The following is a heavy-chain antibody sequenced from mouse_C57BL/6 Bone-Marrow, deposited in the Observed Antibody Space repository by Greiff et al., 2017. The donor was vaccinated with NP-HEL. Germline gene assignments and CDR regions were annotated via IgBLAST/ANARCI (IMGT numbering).Heavy chain of an antibody. J-gene: IGHJ2*01. CDR1: GFTFSSYA. V-gene: IGHV5-4*01. CDR2: ISDGGSYT. D-gene: IGHD1-1*01. CDR3: AREASRIFDY. Sequence: EVQLVESGGGLVKPGGSLKLSCAASGFTFSSYAMSWVRQTPEKRLEWVATISDGGSYTYYPDNVKGRFTISRDNAKNNLYLQMSHLKSEDTAMYYCAREASRIFDYWGQGTTLTVSS.